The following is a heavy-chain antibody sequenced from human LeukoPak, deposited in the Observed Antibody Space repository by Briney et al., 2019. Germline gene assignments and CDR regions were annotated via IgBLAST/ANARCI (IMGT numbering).Heavy chain of an antibody. V-gene: IGHV4-4*07. D-gene: IGHD6-13*01. CDR3: ARLSIAAAGSYYFDY. CDR1: GGSISSYY. Sequence: PSETLSLTCTVSGGSISSYYRSWIRQPAGEGLEWIGRIYTSGSTNYNPSLKSRVTMSVDTSKNQFSLRLSSVTAADTAVYYCARLSIAAAGSYYFDYWGQGTLVTVSS. J-gene: IGHJ4*02. CDR2: IYTSGST.